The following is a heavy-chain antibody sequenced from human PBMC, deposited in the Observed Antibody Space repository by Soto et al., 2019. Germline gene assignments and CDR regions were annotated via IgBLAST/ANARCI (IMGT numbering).Heavy chain of an antibody. CDR2: IYYSGST. CDR1: GGSISSGDYY. Sequence: SETLSLTCTVSGGSISSGDYYWSWIRQPPGKGLEWIGYIYYSGSTYYNPSLKSRVTISVDTSKNQFSLKLSSVTAADTAVYYCARYDSSGPLPSRFDYWGQGTLVTVPS. J-gene: IGHJ4*02. V-gene: IGHV4-30-4*01. CDR3: ARYDSSGPLPSRFDY. D-gene: IGHD3-22*01.